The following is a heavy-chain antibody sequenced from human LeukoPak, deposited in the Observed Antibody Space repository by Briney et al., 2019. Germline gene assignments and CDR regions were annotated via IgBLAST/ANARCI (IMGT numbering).Heavy chain of an antibody. Sequence: SETLSLTCTVSGGSISSYFWSWIRQPPGKGREWIGYIYYSGSTNYNPSLKSRVTMSVDTSTNQFSLKLSSVTAADTAVYYCARIDREVAGTIDYWGQGTLVTVSS. J-gene: IGHJ4*02. V-gene: IGHV4-59*08. D-gene: IGHD6-19*01. CDR1: GGSISSYF. CDR2: IYYSGST. CDR3: ARIDREVAGTIDY.